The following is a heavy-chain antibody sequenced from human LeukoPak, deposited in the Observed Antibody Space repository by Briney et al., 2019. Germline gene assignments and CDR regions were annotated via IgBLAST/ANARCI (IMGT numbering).Heavy chain of an antibody. CDR1: GYTFTGYY. Sequence: ASVKVSCKASGYTFTGYYMHWVRQAPGQGLEWMGWINPNSGGTNYAQKFQGRVTMTRDTSISTAYMELSSLRSEDTAVYYCARKMHLYGSGSYFVHWGQGTLVTVSS. D-gene: IGHD3-10*01. V-gene: IGHV1-2*02. J-gene: IGHJ4*02. CDR3: ARKMHLYGSGSYFVH. CDR2: INPNSGGT.